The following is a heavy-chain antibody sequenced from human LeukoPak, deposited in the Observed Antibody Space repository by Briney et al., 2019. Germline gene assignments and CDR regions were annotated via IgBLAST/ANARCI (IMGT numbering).Heavy chain of an antibody. J-gene: IGHJ6*02. CDR3: ARGTYYYDSSGYYPPYYYGMDV. Sequence: SQTLSLTCAVSGGSISSGGYSWSWIRQPPGKGLEWIGYIYHSGSTYYNPSLKSRVTISVDRSKNQFSLKLSSVTAADTAVYYCARGTYYYDSSGYYPPYYYGMDVWGQGTTVTVSS. CDR1: GGSISSGGYS. V-gene: IGHV4-30-2*01. CDR2: IYHSGST. D-gene: IGHD3-22*01.